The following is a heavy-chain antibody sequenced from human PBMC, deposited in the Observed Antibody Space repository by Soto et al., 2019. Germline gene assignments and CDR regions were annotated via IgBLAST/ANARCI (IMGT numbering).Heavy chain of an antibody. D-gene: IGHD1-1*01. CDR3: ARGGKTMREVHRLDP. CDR2: INPDSGNT. J-gene: IGHJ5*02. V-gene: IGHV1-8*01. CDR1: GYTFTSYD. Sequence: QVQLVQSGAEVKNPGASVKVSCRASGYTFTSYDINWLRQASGQGLEWMGWINPDSGNTGYSQKFQGRLTMTRDTSISTAYMELTSLRSEDTAVYYCARGGKTMREVHRLDPWFRGTQVTVS.